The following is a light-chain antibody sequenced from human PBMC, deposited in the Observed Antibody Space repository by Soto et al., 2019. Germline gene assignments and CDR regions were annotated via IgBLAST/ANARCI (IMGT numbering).Light chain of an antibody. CDR2: SNN. CDR1: SSNIGSNT. Sequence: QSVLTQPPSASGTPGQRVTISCSGSSSNIGSNTVNWYQQLPGTAPKLLIYSNNQRPSGVPDRSSGSKSGTSASLAISGLQCEDEADYYCAAWDDSLFWVFGGGTKLTVL. V-gene: IGLV1-44*01. CDR3: AAWDDSLFWV. J-gene: IGLJ3*02.